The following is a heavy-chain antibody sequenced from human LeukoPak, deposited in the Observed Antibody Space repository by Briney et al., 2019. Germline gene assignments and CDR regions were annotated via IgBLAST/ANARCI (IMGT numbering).Heavy chain of an antibody. CDR3: AKDHMRDGYNYGYWYFDL. D-gene: IGHD5-12*01. J-gene: IGHJ2*01. V-gene: IGHV3-23*01. CDR1: GFTFSSYA. CDR2: ISGSGGST. Sequence: PGGSLRLSCAASGFTFSSYAMNWVRQAPGKGVEWVSAISGSGGSTYYADSVKGRFTISRDNSKNTLYLQMNSLRAEDTAIYYCAKDHMRDGYNYGYWYFDLWGRDTLVTVSS.